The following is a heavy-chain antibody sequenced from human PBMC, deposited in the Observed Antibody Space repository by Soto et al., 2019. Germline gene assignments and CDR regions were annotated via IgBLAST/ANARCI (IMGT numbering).Heavy chain of an antibody. J-gene: IGHJ6*02. CDR3: AKVTKRAAAGRYEYYKYGMDV. CDR1: GFAFSTYA. V-gene: IGHV3-23*01. CDR2: ISGSGGSS. Sequence: EVQLLESGGALEHPGGSLRLSCAASGFAFSTYAMTWVRQAPGKGLEWVSVISGSGGSSYYAASVKGRSTISRDNSKNTLYLQMNGLRAEDTALYYCAKVTKRAAAGRYEYYKYGMDVWGQGTTVTVSS. D-gene: IGHD6-13*01.